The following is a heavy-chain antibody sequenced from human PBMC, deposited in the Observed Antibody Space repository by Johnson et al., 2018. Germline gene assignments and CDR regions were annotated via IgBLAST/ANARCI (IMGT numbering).Heavy chain of an antibody. CDR2: ITEEGGEE. CDR1: GFSFSTHW. Sequence: EVQLVESGGGLVQPGGSXRLSCAASGFSFSTHWMGWVRQAPGRGLEWVADITEEGGEESYVDSVKGRFTISRDNAKNTVYLQMNRRRAEDTAVYYCARDRSDYDSWTHSYYYYMDDWGKGTTVTVSS. V-gene: IGHV3-7*01. J-gene: IGHJ6*03. CDR3: ARDRSDYDSWTHSYYYYMDD. D-gene: IGHD3-22*01.